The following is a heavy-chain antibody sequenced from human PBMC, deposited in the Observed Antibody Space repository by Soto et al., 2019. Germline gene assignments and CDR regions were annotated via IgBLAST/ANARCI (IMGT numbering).Heavy chain of an antibody. V-gene: IGHV3-21*06. CDR2: ISSSSIYK. J-gene: IGHJ6*02. D-gene: IGHD3-3*01. Sequence: GGSLRVSCAASGLSFGDHSMNWERQAPGKGLEWVSSISSSSIYKHYTDSVKGRFTVSRDNDKNLLYLEMDSLRPEDTDVYYCVRDRSLSILRFLAEILDVWGQGTTVTAP. CDR1: GLSFGDHS. CDR3: VRDRSLSILRFLAEILDV.